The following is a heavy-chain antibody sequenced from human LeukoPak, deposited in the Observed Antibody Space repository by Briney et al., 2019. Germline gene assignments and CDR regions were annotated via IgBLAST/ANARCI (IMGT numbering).Heavy chain of an antibody. CDR2: IWYDGSNK. CDR3: ARGDGIAVAGGYYYGMDV. J-gene: IGHJ6*02. V-gene: IGHV3-33*01. CDR1: GFTFSSYG. D-gene: IGHD6-19*01. Sequence: PGRSLRLSCAASGFTFSSYGMHWVRQAPRKGLEWVAVIWYDGSNKYYADSVKGRFTISRDNSKNTLYLQMNSLRAEDTAVYYCARGDGIAVAGGYYYGMDVWGQGTTVTVSS.